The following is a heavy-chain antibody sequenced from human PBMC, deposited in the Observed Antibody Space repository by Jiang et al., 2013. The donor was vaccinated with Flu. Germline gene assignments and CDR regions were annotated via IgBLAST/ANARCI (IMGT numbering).Heavy chain of an antibody. V-gene: IGHV2-5*06. Sequence: KPTQTLTLTCAFSGFSLTNSGEGVGWIRQPPGEALEWLAFIYWDDDKRYSPYLRTRLTITKDTSKNQVVLTMTNVDPVDTATYFCAHRSQFYDDSGYSFDHWGQGTLVTVSS. CDR1: GFSLTNSGEG. CDR2: IYWDDDK. D-gene: IGHD3-22*01. CDR3: AHRSQFYDDSGYSFDH. J-gene: IGHJ4*01.